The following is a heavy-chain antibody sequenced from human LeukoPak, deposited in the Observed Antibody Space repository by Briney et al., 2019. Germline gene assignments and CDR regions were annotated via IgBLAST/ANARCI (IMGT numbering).Heavy chain of an antibody. D-gene: IGHD6-13*01. CDR2: IRYDGSNK. CDR3: AKDRSSSWYGRPDY. J-gene: IGHJ4*02. Sequence: PGGSLRLSCAASGFTFSSYGIHWVRQAPGKGLEWVAFIRYDGSNKYYADSVKGRFTISRDNSKNTLYLQMNSLRAEDTAVYYCAKDRSSSWYGRPDYWGQGTLVTVSS. CDR1: GFTFSSYG. V-gene: IGHV3-30*02.